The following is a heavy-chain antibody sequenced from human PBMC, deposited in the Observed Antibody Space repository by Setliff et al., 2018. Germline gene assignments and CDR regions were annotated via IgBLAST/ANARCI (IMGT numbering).Heavy chain of an antibody. CDR1: GFTFSNHG. CDR3: AKGGPYYYYYMDV. Sequence: GGSLSLSCVASGFTFSNHGMLWVRQAPGKGLERVALIWYDGDNKKYADSVRGRFAVSRDNSRNTLYLEMNSLRPEDTAMYYCAKGGPYYYYYMDVWGKGTMVTVSS. CDR2: IWYDGDNK. V-gene: IGHV3-30*02. J-gene: IGHJ6*03.